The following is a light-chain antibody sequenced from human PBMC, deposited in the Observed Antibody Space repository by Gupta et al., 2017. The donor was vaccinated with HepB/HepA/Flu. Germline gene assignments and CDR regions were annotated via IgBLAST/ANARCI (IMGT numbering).Light chain of an antibody. CDR3: LLSYSGAFYV. V-gene: IGLV7-46*01. Sequence: QPVVTQAPSLTVPPGGTATPPCGSSTGAVTSSHYPYWFQQKPGQAPRTLIYDTSNKHSWTPARFSGSLLGGKAALTLSGAQPEDEAEYYCLLSYSGAFYVFGTGTKVTVL. CDR1: TGAVTSSHY. CDR2: DTS. J-gene: IGLJ1*01.